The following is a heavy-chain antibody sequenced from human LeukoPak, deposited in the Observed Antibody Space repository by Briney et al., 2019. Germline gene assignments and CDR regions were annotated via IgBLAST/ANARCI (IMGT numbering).Heavy chain of an antibody. CDR3: ARVPYVFDL. CDR1: GFPFSNYW. Sequence: GGSLRLSFAASGFPFSNYWMHWVRPAPGKGLVWVSRINREGSSADYLGSVKGRFTNSRDNARNMQYLQMNSLRAEDTAVYYCARVPYVFDLWGQGTMVTVSS. V-gene: IGHV3-74*01. CDR2: INREGSSA. J-gene: IGHJ3*01.